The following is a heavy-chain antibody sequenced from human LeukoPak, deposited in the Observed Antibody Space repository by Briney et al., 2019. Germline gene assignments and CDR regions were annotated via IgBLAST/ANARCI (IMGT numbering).Heavy chain of an antibody. J-gene: IGHJ6*03. CDR3: ARGGLRGPLKYQLLLRENYYYYMDV. CDR2: MNPNSGIT. Sequence: GASVKVSCKASGYTFTGYYMHWVRQAPGQGLGWMGWMNPNSGITGYAQKFQGRVTITRNTSISTAYMELSSLRSEDTAVYYCARGGLRGPLKYQLLLRENYYYYMDVWGKGTTVTVSS. CDR1: GYTFTGYY. D-gene: IGHD2-2*01. V-gene: IGHV1-8*03.